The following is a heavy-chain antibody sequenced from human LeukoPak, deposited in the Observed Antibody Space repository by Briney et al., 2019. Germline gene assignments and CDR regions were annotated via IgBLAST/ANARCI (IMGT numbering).Heavy chain of an antibody. J-gene: IGHJ4*02. CDR1: GFTFSSYE. Sequence: GGSLRLSCAASGFTFSSYEMNWVRQAPGKGLEWVSYISSSGSTIYYADSVKGRFTISRDNAKTSLYLQMNSLRAEDTAVYYCAREQWLGTYDYWGQGTLVTVSS. CDR3: AREQWLGTYDY. CDR2: ISSSGSTI. V-gene: IGHV3-48*03. D-gene: IGHD6-19*01.